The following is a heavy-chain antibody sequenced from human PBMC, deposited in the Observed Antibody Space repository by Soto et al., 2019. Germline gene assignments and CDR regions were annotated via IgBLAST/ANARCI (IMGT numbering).Heavy chain of an antibody. CDR2: INSDGSST. V-gene: IGHV3-74*01. D-gene: IGHD4-17*01. CDR3: VRGVTDPTGSWD. J-gene: IGHJ4*02. Sequence: PGGSLRLSCAASGFTFSSHWMHWVRQAPGKGLMWVSRINSDGSSTSYAESVKGRFTISRDNAKNTVFLQMNSLRAEDTAVYYCVRGVTDPTGSWDWGPGGLVTVAS. CDR1: GFTFSSHW.